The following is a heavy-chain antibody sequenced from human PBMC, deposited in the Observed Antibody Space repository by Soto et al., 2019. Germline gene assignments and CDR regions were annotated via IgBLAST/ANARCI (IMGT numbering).Heavy chain of an antibody. CDR1: GVSFSGYY. D-gene: IGHD3-9*01. CDR3: ARDHRDGDILTGYYPKYFDS. V-gene: IGHV4-34*01. Sequence: TSETLSLTCAVYGVSFSGYYWTWIRQPPGTGLEWIGEINHSGSTNYNPSLKGRVTISRDNAKNSLYLQMNSLRAEDTAVYYCARDHRDGDILTGYYPKYFDSWGQGTLVTVSS. CDR2: INHSGST. J-gene: IGHJ4*02.